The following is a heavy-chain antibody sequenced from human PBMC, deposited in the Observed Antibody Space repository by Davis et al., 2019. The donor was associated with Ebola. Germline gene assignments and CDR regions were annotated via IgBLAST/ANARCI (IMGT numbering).Heavy chain of an antibody. CDR1: GGSISNRNYY. J-gene: IGHJ5*02. CDR2: VFYSGPP. D-gene: IGHD2-21*01. Sequence: SATLSLTSTFSGGSISNRNYYWGWIRPPPGKGLEWIGSVFYSGPPYYNPFLKSRVTMSVDTSKNQFPVRLSSLTAADTGFYYCAREETRGSIAGWFDPWGPGSLVTVSS. CDR3: AREETRGSIAGWFDP. V-gene: IGHV4-39*02.